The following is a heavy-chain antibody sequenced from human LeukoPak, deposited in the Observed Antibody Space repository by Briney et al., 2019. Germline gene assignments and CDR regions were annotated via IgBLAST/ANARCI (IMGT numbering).Heavy chain of an antibody. V-gene: IGHV3-23*01. CDR1: GFPFETNA. J-gene: IGHJ5*01. CDR2: IGNNET. CDR3: AKDWIQFNRVFDCFVS. D-gene: IGHD2-21*01. Sequence: GGSLRLSSAPSGFPFETNAMSWVRQAPGKGLELVATIGNNETFYAHSVTGRFSIPRDNSKNTLNLQTNRLRVQDTPIYYCAKDWIQFNRVFDCFVSWGRRTLVIVSS.